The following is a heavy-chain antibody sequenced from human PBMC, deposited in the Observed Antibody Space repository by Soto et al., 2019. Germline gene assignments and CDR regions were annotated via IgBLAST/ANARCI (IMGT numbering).Heavy chain of an antibody. Sequence: PPQTLSLTCTVSSGSISSGGYYCSWIRQHPEKGLEWIGYIYYSGSTYYNPSLKSRVTISVDTSKNQFSLKLSSVTAADTAVYYCARGSGSYYELHYFDYWGQGTLVTVSS. CDR1: SGSISSGGYY. J-gene: IGHJ4*02. D-gene: IGHD3-10*01. V-gene: IGHV4-31*03. CDR3: ARGSGSYYELHYFDY. CDR2: IYYSGST.